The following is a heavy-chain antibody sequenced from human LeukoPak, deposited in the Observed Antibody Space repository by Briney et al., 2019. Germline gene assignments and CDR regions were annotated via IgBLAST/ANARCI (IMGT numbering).Heavy chain of an antibody. CDR1: GFTFSKYG. CDR3: AKARLPTNNWYSDSFDS. V-gene: IGHV3-30*18. J-gene: IGHJ3*01. CDR2: ISFDGNDN. Sequence: LTGGSLRLSCVASGFTFSKYGMNWVRQAPGKGLEWVAVISFDGNDNYYADSVKGRFTISRDNSKSDLFLQMNSLRTEDTALCYCAKARLPTNNWYSDSFDSWGQGTLVTVS. D-gene: IGHD1-7*01.